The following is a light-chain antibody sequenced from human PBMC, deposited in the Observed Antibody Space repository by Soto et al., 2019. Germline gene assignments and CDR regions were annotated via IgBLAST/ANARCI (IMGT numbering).Light chain of an antibody. V-gene: IGKV3-20*01. Sequence: EIVLTQSPDTLSVSPAERATLACRASHSVSSNYLAWYQQKPGQAPRLLIYGASIMATGITDRSGGGGSGTDFTLTISRLEPVDLAVSYGQPYASSAYTFGQGTKLEIK. CDR1: HSVSSNY. CDR2: GAS. J-gene: IGKJ2*01. CDR3: QPYASSAYT.